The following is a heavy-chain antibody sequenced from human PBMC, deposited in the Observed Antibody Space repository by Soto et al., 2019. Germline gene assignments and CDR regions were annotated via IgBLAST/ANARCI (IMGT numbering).Heavy chain of an antibody. Sequence: PSETLSLTCTVSGGSISSSSYYWGWIRQPPGKGLEWIGSIYYSGSTYYNPSLKSRVTISVDTSKNQFSLKLSSLRAEDTAVYYCVKDHPLTIQLWPCYFDYWGQGTLVTVSS. V-gene: IGHV4-39*02. CDR2: IYYSGST. CDR1: GGSISSSSYY. CDR3: VKDHPLTIQLWPCYFDY. J-gene: IGHJ4*02. D-gene: IGHD5-18*01.